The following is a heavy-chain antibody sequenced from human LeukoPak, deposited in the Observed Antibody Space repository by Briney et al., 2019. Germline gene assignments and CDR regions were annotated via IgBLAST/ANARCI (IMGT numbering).Heavy chain of an antibody. CDR2: ITNDGSST. J-gene: IGHJ4*02. D-gene: IGHD3-10*01. CDR3: ARDVNYYGSGGFDY. V-gene: IGHV3-74*01. Sequence: PGGSLRLSCAASGLTFSSHWMHWVRQAPGKGLVWVSRITNDGSSTTYADSVKGRFTISRDNAKNSLYLQMNSLRAEDTAVYYCARDVNYYGSGGFDYWGQGTLVTVSS. CDR1: GLTFSSHW.